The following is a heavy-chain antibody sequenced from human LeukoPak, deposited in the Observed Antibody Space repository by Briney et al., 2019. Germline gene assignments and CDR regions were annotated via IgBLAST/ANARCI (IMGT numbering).Heavy chain of an antibody. J-gene: IGHJ4*02. CDR1: GGSFSGYY. CDR2: INHSGST. CDR3: ARRQPDIVVVPAAMGYDY. D-gene: IGHD2-2*01. Sequence: PSETLSLTCAVYGGSFSGYYWSWIRQPPGKGLEWIGEINHSGSTNYNPSLKSRVTISVDTSKNQFSLKLSSVTAADTAVYYCARRQPDIVVVPAAMGYDYWGQGTLVTVSS. V-gene: IGHV4-34*01.